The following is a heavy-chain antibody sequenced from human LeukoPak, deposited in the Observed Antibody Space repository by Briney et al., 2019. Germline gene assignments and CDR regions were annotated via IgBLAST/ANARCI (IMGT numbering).Heavy chain of an antibody. CDR3: ARDVMVRGVIPSFVY. D-gene: IGHD3-10*01. CDR1: GYIFTGYY. J-gene: IGHJ4*02. CDR2: INPNRGGT. Sequence: ASVTVSCKASGYIFTGYYMHWVRPAPGQGREWKGWINPNRGGTNYEQKFQGRVTMTRDTSISTAYMELSRLRSDDTAVYYCARDVMVRGVIPSFVYWGQGTLVTVSS. V-gene: IGHV1-2*02.